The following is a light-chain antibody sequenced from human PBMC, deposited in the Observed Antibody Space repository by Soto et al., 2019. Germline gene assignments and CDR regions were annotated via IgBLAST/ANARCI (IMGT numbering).Light chain of an antibody. CDR1: SSDVGGYNY. CDR3: SSYAGRNNFV. J-gene: IGLJ1*01. Sequence: QSFLTQPPSASGSPGQSVTISCTGTSSDVGGYNYVSWHQQHPGKAPKLMIYEVTKRPSGVPDRFSGSKSGNTASLSVSGLQAEDEADYYCSSYAGRNNFVFGTGTKVTVL. CDR2: EVT. V-gene: IGLV2-8*01.